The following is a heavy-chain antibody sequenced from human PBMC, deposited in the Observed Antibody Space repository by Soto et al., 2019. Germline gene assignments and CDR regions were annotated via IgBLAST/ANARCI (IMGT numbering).Heavy chain of an antibody. CDR3: ARMAPPIDY. Sequence: GGSLRLSCAASGFTFSTYWMSWVRQAPGKGLEWLANIKQDGSEKYYVDAVKGRFTISRDNAKNSLYLQMNSLRAGDTAVYYCARMAPPIDYWGQGTLVTVSS. D-gene: IGHD5-12*01. V-gene: IGHV3-7*03. J-gene: IGHJ4*02. CDR1: GFTFSTYW. CDR2: IKQDGSEK.